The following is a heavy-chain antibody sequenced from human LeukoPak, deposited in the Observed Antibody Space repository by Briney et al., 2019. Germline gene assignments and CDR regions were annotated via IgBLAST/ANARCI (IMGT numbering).Heavy chain of an antibody. CDR3: ARKDEHYGSGSFSY. Sequence: GGCLRLSCAASEFSVGSNYMTWVRQAPGKGLEWVSLIYSGGSTYYADSVKGRFTISRDNAENSLYLQMNSLRAEDTAVYYCARKDEHYGSGSFSYWGQGTLVTVSS. CDR2: IYSGGST. V-gene: IGHV3-66*01. J-gene: IGHJ4*02. CDR1: EFSVGSNY. D-gene: IGHD3-10*01.